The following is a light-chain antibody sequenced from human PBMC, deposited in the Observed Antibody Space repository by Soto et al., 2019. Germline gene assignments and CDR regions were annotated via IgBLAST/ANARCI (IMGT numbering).Light chain of an antibody. CDR2: EVS. J-gene: IGLJ2*01. CDR1: SSDVGDYNY. CDR3: SSYGGSNNLV. V-gene: IGLV2-8*01. Sequence: QSVLTQPPSASGSPGQSVTISCTGTSSDVGDYNYVSWYQQHPGKAPKLMIYEVSKRPSGVPDRFSGSKSDNTASLTVSGLQADDEADYYCSSYGGSNNLVFGGGTQLTVL.